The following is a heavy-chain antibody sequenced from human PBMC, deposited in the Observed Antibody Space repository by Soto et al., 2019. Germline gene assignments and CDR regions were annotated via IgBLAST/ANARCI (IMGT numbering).Heavy chain of an antibody. V-gene: IGHV1-2*04. CDR3: ARSSEGAAYYYDSSGKQYNWFDP. CDR2: INPNSGGT. Sequence: GASVKVSCKASGYTFTGYYMHWVRQAPGQGLERMGWINPNSGGTNYAQKFQGWVTMTRDTSISTAYMELSRLRSDDTAVYYCARSSEGAAYYYDSSGKQYNWFDPWGQGTLVTVSS. D-gene: IGHD3-22*01. J-gene: IGHJ5*02. CDR1: GYTFTGYY.